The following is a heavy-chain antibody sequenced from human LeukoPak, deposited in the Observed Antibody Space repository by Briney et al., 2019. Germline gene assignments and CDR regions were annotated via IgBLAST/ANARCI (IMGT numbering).Heavy chain of an antibody. D-gene: IGHD3-22*01. J-gene: IGHJ4*02. V-gene: IGHV4-34*01. CDR2: INHSGST. CDR1: GGSFSGYY. CDR3: VTYYYGSSAPKRNY. Sequence: SETLSLTCAVYGGSFSGYYWSWIRQPPGKGLEWIGEINHSGSTNYNPSLKSRVTISVDTSKKQFSLKLSSVTAADTAVYYCVTYYYGSSAPKRNYWGQGILVTVSS.